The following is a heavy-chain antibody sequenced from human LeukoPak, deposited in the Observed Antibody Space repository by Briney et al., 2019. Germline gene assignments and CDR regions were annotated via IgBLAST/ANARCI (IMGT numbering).Heavy chain of an antibody. CDR3: ARDARYHGSGSYYNRLDY. D-gene: IGHD3-10*01. J-gene: IGHJ4*02. CDR2: IYASGST. Sequence: PSQTLSHTCTVSGGSISSGSYYWSWIRQPAGEGLEWIGRIYASGSTNYNPSLKSRVTMSVDTSKNQFSLKLSSVTAADTAVYYCARDARYHGSGSYYNRLDYWGQGTLVTVSS. V-gene: IGHV4-61*02. CDR1: GGSISSGSYY.